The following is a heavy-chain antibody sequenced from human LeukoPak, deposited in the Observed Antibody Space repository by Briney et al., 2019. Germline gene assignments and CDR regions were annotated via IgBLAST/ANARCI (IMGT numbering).Heavy chain of an antibody. D-gene: IGHD1-26*01. Sequence: PSETLSLTCTVSGGSISSYYWSWIRQPPGKGLEWIGYIYYSGSTNYNPSLKSRVTISVDTSKNQFSLKLSSVTAADTAVYYRASLVGALPDAFDIWGQGTMVTVSS. CDR3: ASLVGALPDAFDI. V-gene: IGHV4-59*01. CDR2: IYYSGST. J-gene: IGHJ3*02. CDR1: GGSISSYY.